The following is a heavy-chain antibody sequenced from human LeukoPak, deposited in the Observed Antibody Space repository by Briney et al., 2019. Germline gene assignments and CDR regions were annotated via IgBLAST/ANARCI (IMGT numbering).Heavy chain of an antibody. Sequence: SVKVSCKASGGTFSSYAISWVRQAPGQGLEWMGRIIPILGIANYVQKFQGRVTITADKSTSTAYMELSSLRSEDTAVYYCARGEDILTGFFDYWGQGTLVTVSS. CDR2: IIPILGIA. CDR1: GGTFSSYA. CDR3: ARGEDILTGFFDY. J-gene: IGHJ4*02. D-gene: IGHD3-9*01. V-gene: IGHV1-69*04.